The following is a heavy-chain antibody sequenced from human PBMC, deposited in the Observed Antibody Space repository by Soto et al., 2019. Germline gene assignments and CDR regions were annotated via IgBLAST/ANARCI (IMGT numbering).Heavy chain of an antibody. J-gene: IGHJ4*02. CDR1: GFTFSSYA. CDR2: ISYDGSNK. CDR3: ASEIAAAGTPLNY. V-gene: IGHV3-30-3*01. D-gene: IGHD6-13*01. Sequence: GGSLRLSCAASGFTFSSYAMHWVRQAPGKGLEWVAVISYDGSNKYYADSVKGRFTISRDNYKNTLYLQMNSLRAEDTAVYYCASEIAAAGTPLNYWGQGTLVTVSS.